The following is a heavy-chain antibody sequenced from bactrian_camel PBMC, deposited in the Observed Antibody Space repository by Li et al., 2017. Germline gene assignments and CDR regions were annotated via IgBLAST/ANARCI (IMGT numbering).Heavy chain of an antibody. CDR3: AARRSQTLVTRPFAEYSYNH. V-gene: IGHV3S54*01. CDR2: LNPVDGTV. D-gene: IGHD2*01. CDR1: GRHYKTNF. J-gene: IGHJ4*01. Sequence: HVQLVESGGGSVQAGGSLRLSCVASGRHYKTNFMGWFRQPPGEEREGIAALNPVDGTVYYADSVKGRFTISQDNAKNTLYPQMNSLKPEDTAMYYCAARRSQTLVTRPFAEYSYNHWGQGTQVTVS.